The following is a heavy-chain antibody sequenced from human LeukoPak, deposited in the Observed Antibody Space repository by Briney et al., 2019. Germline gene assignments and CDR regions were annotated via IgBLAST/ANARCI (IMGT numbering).Heavy chain of an antibody. J-gene: IGHJ4*02. Sequence: GGSLRLSCAASGFTFSSYEMNWVRQAPGTGLEWVSYISSSGSTIYYADSVKGRFTISRDNAKNSLYLQMNSLRAEDTAVYYCARYDILTGYRPNFDYWGQGTLVTVSS. V-gene: IGHV3-48*03. CDR1: GFTFSSYE. CDR2: ISSSGSTI. D-gene: IGHD3-9*01. CDR3: ARYDILTGYRPNFDY.